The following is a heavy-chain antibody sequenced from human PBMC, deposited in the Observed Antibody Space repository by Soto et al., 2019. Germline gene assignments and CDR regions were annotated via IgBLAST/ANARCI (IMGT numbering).Heavy chain of an antibody. CDR1: GGPFSTYA. Sequence: QVQLVQSGAEVKKPGSSVKVSCKASGGPFSTYAISWVRQAPGQGLEWMGGIIPAFGTTNNAQEFQDRLTITADESTSTAFMDLSSLRSEDTAVYYCTFGSGIYYNARPDYWGQGTLVTVSS. D-gene: IGHD3-10*01. CDR2: IIPAFGTT. J-gene: IGHJ4*02. CDR3: TFGSGIYYNARPDY. V-gene: IGHV1-69*12.